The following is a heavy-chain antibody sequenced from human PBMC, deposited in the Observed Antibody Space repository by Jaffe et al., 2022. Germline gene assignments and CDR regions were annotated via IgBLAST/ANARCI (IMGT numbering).Heavy chain of an antibody. CDR3: AREGDILTGYRGWFDP. D-gene: IGHD3-9*01. CDR2: IYYSGST. J-gene: IGHJ5*02. V-gene: IGHV4-59*01. Sequence: QVQLQESGPGLVKPSETLSLTCTVSGGSISSYYWSWIRQPPGKGLEWIGYIYYSGSTNYNPSLKSRVTISVDTSKNQFSLKLSSVTAADTAVYYCAREGDILTGYRGWFDPWGQGTLVTVSS. CDR1: GGSISSYY.